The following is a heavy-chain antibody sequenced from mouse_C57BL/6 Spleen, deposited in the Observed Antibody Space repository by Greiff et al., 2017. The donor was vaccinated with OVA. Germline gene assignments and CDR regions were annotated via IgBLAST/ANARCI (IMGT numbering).Heavy chain of an antibody. CDR1: GYTFTSYW. CDR2: IHPNSGST. J-gene: IGHJ4*01. CDR3: ARDDGYYVDAMDY. V-gene: IGHV1-64*01. D-gene: IGHD2-3*01. Sequence: VQLQQPGAELVKPGASVKLSCKASGYTFTSYWMHWVKQRPGQGLEWIGMIHPNSGSTNYNEKFNSKATLTVDKSSSTAYMQLSSLTSEDSAVYYCARDDGYYVDAMDYWGQGTSVTVSS.